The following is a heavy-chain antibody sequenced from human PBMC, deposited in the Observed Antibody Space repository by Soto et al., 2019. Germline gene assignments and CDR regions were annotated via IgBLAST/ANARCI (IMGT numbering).Heavy chain of an antibody. D-gene: IGHD6-6*01. V-gene: IGHV1-69*12. CDR2: IIPIFGTA. J-gene: IGHJ4*02. CDR3: ARDLSVAARPDGDVY. Sequence: QVQLVQSGAEVKKPGSSVKVSCKASGGTFSSYAISWVRQAPGQVLEWMGVIIPIFGTANYAQKFQVRVTNTADESTSIAYVQLRSLRSEDTAVYYCARDLSVAARPDGDVYWGQGTLVIVSS. CDR1: GGTFSSYA.